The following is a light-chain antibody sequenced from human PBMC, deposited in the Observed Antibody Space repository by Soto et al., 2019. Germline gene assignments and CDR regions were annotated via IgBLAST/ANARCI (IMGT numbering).Light chain of an antibody. V-gene: IGKV3-20*01. CDR2: GAS. Sequence: EIVLTQSPGTLSLSPGEGATLSCRASQSVTSNYLAWYQQKPGQAPRLLIYGASSRATGIPDRISGSGSGTDFTLTINRLESEDFAVYYCQQYGNSPWTFGRGTKVEIK. J-gene: IGKJ1*01. CDR3: QQYGNSPWT. CDR1: QSVTSNY.